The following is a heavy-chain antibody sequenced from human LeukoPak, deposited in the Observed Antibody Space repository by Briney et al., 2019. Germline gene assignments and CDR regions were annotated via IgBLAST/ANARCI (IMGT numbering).Heavy chain of an antibody. V-gene: IGHV3-21*01. CDR1: GFTFSNAW. J-gene: IGHJ6*04. Sequence: GGSLRLSCAASGFTFSNAWMNWVRQAPGKGLEWVSSISSSSSYIYYADSVKGRFTISRDNAKNSLYLQMNSLRAEDTAVYYCARDRVHHRSGRYYYYGMDVWGKGTTVTVSS. CDR2: ISSSSSYI. D-gene: IGHD1-1*01. CDR3: ARDRVHHRSGRYYYYGMDV.